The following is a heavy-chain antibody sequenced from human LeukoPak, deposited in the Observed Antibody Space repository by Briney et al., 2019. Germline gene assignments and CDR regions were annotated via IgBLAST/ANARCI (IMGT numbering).Heavy chain of an antibody. D-gene: IGHD2-2*01. CDR1: GYTFTDYY. V-gene: IGHV1-2*02. Sequence: ASVKVSCRASGYTFTDYYIHWVRQAPGQGLEWMGWINPNRGGTFYAQKFQGRVTMTRDTSITTAYMEMSGLKPDDTAVYYCARVDRGYCSSTSCSSRRWFDPWGQGTPVTVSS. CDR3: ARVDRGYCSSTSCSSRRWFDP. CDR2: INPNRGGT. J-gene: IGHJ5*02.